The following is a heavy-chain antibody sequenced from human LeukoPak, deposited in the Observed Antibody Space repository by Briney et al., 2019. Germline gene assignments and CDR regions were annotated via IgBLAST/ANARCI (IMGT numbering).Heavy chain of an antibody. CDR3: ARRRLDWYFDV. J-gene: IGHJ2*01. Sequence: SETLSLTCTVSGDSINSRNYYWGWIRQPPGKGLEWIGSIYYSGSAYYNPSLKSRVTISADTSKSHFSLKLSSVTAADTAVYYCARRRLDWYFDVWGRGTLVTVSS. CDR2: IYYSGSA. V-gene: IGHV4-39*02. CDR1: GDSINSRNYY.